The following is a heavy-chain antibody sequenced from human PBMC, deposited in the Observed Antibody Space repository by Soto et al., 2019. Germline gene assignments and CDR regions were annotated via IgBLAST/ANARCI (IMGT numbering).Heavy chain of an antibody. Sequence: QVQLVESGGGVVQPGRSLRLSCAASEFTFNRHAMHWVRQAPGKGLEWVAVISHDGRIKYYADSVKGRFTISRDNSMNTLDLQMNSLRAEDTAIYFCARVSGHLYATRHGPFDYWGQGTLVTVSS. CDR1: EFTFNRHA. V-gene: IGHV3-30*04. D-gene: IGHD2-8*01. CDR3: ARVSGHLYATRHGPFDY. J-gene: IGHJ4*02. CDR2: ISHDGRIK.